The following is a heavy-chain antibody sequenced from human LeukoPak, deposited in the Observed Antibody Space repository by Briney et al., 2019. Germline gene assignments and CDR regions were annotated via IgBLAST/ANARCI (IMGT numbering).Heavy chain of an antibody. CDR1: GYTFTGYY. V-gene: IGHV1-2*02. CDR3: AKEGHFNGSGSYYGY. CDR2: INPNSGGT. J-gene: IGHJ4*02. Sequence: ASVKVSCKASGYTFTGYYIHWVRQAPGQGLEWMGWINPNSGGTNYAQKFQGRVTITTDESTSTAYMELSSLRSEDTAVYYCAKEGHFNGSGSYYGYWGQGTLVTVSS. D-gene: IGHD3-10*01.